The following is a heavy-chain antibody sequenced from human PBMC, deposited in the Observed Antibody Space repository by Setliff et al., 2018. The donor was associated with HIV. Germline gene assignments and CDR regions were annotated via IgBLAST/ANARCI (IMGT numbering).Heavy chain of an antibody. Sequence: GGSLRLSCAASGFTFDDYTMHWVRQAPGKGLEWVSLISWDGDSTYYADSVKGRFTISRDNAKNSLYLQMNSLRAEDTAVYYCAKDPRAAVATIWDYWGQGTLVTVSS. CDR1: GFTFDDYT. CDR2: ISWDGDST. CDR3: AKDPRAAVATIWDY. V-gene: IGHV3-43*01. D-gene: IGHD5-12*01. J-gene: IGHJ4*02.